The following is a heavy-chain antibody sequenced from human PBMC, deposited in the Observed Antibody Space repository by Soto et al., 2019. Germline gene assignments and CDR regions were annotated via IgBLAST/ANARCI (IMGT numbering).Heavy chain of an antibody. D-gene: IGHD3-22*01. CDR3: ARQLGRGYYYEDS. CDR1: GGSISSSSYY. Sequence: SETLSLTCTVSGGSISSSSYYWGWIRQPPGKGLEWIGSIYYSGSAYYNPSLKSRVTISVDTSKNQFSLKLSSVTAADTAVYYCARQLGRGYYYEDSWGQGTLVTVSS. J-gene: IGHJ5*01. CDR2: IYYSGSA. V-gene: IGHV4-39*01.